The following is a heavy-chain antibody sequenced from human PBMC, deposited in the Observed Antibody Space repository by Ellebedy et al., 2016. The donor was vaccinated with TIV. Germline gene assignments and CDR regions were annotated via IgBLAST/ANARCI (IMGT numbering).Heavy chain of an antibody. CDR3: AREERGYFVGY. Sequence: PGGSLRLSCAASGFSVNAYAMYWVRQAPGKGLEWVSLISYDGGNKYYADSVKGRFTISRDKSKNTLSLQMNSLRAGDTAVYFCAREERGYFVGYWGQGTLVTVSS. V-gene: IGHV3-30-3*01. D-gene: IGHD3-9*01. J-gene: IGHJ4*02. CDR1: GFSVNAYA. CDR2: ISYDGGNK.